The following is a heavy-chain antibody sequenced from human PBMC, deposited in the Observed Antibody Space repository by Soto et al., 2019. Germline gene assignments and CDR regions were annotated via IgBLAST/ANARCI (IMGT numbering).Heavy chain of an antibody. D-gene: IGHD3-10*01. CDR3: ARDVVGPMVRGVNPYDY. V-gene: IGHV1-18*01. J-gene: IGHJ4*02. Sequence: GASVKVSCKASGYTFTSYGISWVRQAPGQGLEWMGWISAYNGNTNYAQKLQGRVTMTTDTSTSTAYMELRSLRSDDTAVYYCARDVVGPMVRGVNPYDYWGQGTLVTVSS. CDR2: ISAYNGNT. CDR1: GYTFTSYG.